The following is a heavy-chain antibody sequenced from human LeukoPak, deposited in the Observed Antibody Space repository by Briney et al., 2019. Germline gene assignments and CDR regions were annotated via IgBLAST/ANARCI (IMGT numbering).Heavy chain of an antibody. J-gene: IGHJ5*02. D-gene: IGHD2-2*01. Sequence: GASVKVSCKVSGYTLTELSMHWVRQAPGKGLEWMGGFDPEDGETIYAQKFQGRVTMTEDTSTDTAYMELSSLRSEDTAVYYCARVGLRIVVVPAAKYWFDPWGQGTLVTVSS. V-gene: IGHV1-24*01. CDR2: FDPEDGET. CDR1: GYTLTELS. CDR3: ARVGLRIVVVPAAKYWFDP.